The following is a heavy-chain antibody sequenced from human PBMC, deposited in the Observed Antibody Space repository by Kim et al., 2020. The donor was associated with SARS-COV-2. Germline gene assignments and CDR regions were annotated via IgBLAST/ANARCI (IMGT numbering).Heavy chain of an antibody. J-gene: IGHJ3*02. D-gene: IGHD1-26*01. CDR2: ISGSGVST. Sequence: GGSLRLSCAASGFTFSSYAMSCVRQAPGKGLEWVSAISGSGVSTYYADSVKGRFTISRDNSKNTLYLQMNSLRAEDTAVYYCAKEAGVGAVAHDAFDIWGQGTMVTVSS. V-gene: IGHV3-23*01. CDR3: AKEAGVGAVAHDAFDI. CDR1: GFTFSSYA.